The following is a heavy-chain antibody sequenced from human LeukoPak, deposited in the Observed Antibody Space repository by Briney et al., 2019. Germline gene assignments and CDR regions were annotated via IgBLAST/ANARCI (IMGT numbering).Heavy chain of an antibody. CDR2: IIPIFGTA. CDR1: GGTFSSYA. CDR3: ARAVRYRRSGYFIDY. J-gene: IGHJ4*02. D-gene: IGHD3-22*01. V-gene: IGHV1-69*13. Sequence: GASVKVSCKASGGTFSSYAISWVRQAPGQGLEWMGGIIPIFGTANYAQKFQGRVTITADESTSTAYMELSSLRSEDTAVYYCARAVRYRRSGYFIDYWGQGTLVTVSS.